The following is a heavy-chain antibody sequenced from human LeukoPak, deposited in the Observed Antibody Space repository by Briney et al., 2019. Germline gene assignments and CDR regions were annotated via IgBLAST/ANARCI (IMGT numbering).Heavy chain of an antibody. V-gene: IGHV4-39*07. D-gene: IGHD6-13*01. CDR1: GGSISSYY. J-gene: IGHJ5*02. CDR2: LYYSGST. CDR3: ATDRKEYSSSWYGVGNWFDP. Sequence: SETLSLTCTVSGGSISSYYWSWIRQPPGKGLEWIGSLYYSGSTYYNPSLKSRVTISVDTSKNQFSLKLSSVTAADTAVYYCATDRKEYSSSWYGVGNWFDPWGQGTLVTVPS.